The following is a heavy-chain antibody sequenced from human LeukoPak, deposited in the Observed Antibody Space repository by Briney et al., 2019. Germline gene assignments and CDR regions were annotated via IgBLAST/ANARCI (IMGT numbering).Heavy chain of an antibody. D-gene: IGHD6-19*01. CDR2: INSDGSST. CDR3: LIAYNTGSWD. J-gene: IGHJ4*02. Sequence: GGSLRLSCAASDFTFSTYWMHWVRQAPGQGLVWVSRINSDGSSTAYADSMKGRFTISRDNAKNTLYLQKNSLRAEDTAVYYCLIAYNTGSWDWGQGTLVTVSS. CDR1: DFTFSTYW. V-gene: IGHV3-74*01.